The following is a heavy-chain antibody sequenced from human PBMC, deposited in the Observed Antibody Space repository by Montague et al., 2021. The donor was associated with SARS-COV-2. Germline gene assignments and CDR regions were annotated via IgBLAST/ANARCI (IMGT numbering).Heavy chain of an antibody. CDR3: ARAERGSCGDGNCYQYFFNY. V-gene: IGHV6-1*01. Sequence: CAISGDSVSTNSGTWNWVRLSPSRGLEWLGRTYYRSEWYSDYPVSGKSRISINPDTSKNQFSLQLNSVTPEDTAVYYCARAERGSCGDGNCYQYFFNYWGQGTLVTVSS. CDR1: GDSVSTNSGT. D-gene: IGHD2-15*01. CDR2: TYYRSEWYS. J-gene: IGHJ4*02.